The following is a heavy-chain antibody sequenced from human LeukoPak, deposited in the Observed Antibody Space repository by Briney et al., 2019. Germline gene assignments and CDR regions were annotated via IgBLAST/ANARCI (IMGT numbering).Heavy chain of an antibody. CDR3: ARVGDGLNDAFDI. V-gene: IGHV1-2*02. D-gene: IGHD5-24*01. Sequence: ASVKVSCKASGYTFTGYYMNWVRQAPGQGLEWMGWINPNSGGTNYAQKFQGRVTMTRDTSISTAYMELSRLRSDDTAVYYCARVGDGLNDAFDIWGQGTMVTVSS. J-gene: IGHJ3*02. CDR1: GYTFTGYY. CDR2: INPNSGGT.